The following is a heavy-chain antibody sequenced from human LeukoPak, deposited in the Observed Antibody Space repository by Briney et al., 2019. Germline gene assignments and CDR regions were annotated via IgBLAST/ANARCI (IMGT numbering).Heavy chain of an antibody. J-gene: IGHJ4*02. CDR1: GYTFTSYA. CDR3: ARVPYYYDSSGYLDY. Sequence: ASVKVSCKASGYTFTSYAMHWVRQAPGQGLEWMGWISAYNGNANYAQKLQGRVTMTTDTSTSTAYMELRSLRSDDTAVYYCARVPYYYDSSGYLDYWGQGTLVTVSS. CDR2: ISAYNGNA. V-gene: IGHV1-18*01. D-gene: IGHD3-22*01.